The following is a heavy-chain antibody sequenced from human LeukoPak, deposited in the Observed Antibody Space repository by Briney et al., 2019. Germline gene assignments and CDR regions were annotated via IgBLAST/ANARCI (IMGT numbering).Heavy chain of an antibody. CDR3: ATAWSSSGWYGYYYMDV. D-gene: IGHD6-19*01. CDR1: GYTLTELS. V-gene: IGHV1-24*01. Sequence: ASVKVSCKVSGYTLTELSMHWVRQAPGKGLEWMGGFDPEDGETIYAQKFQGRVTMTEDTSTDTAYMELSSLRSEDTAVYYCATAWSSSGWYGYYYMDVWGKGTTVTVSS. J-gene: IGHJ6*03. CDR2: FDPEDGET.